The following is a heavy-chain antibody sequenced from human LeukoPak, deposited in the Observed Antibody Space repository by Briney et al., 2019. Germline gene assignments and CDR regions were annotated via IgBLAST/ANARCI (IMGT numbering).Heavy chain of an antibody. V-gene: IGHV1-69*13. Sequence: ASVKVSCKASGGTFSSYAISWVRQAPGQGLEWMGGIIPIFGTANYAQKFQGRVTITADESTSTAYMELSRLRSDDTAVYYCARDGTSGYDSEAYGFDPWGQGTLVTVTS. J-gene: IGHJ5*02. CDR1: GGTFSSYA. D-gene: IGHD5-12*01. CDR3: ARDGTSGYDSEAYGFDP. CDR2: IIPIFGTA.